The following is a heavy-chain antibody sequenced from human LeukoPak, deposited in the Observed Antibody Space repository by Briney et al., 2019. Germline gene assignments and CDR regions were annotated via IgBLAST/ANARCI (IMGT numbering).Heavy chain of an antibody. Sequence: GGSLRLSCAASGFTFSDHFMDWVRQAPGKGLEWVGRTRNKANSYTTEYAASVKGRFTISRDDSKNSLYLQMNGLKTEDTAVYYCASHAGIAAAGRVFDFWGQGTLVIVSS. V-gene: IGHV3-72*01. J-gene: IGHJ4*02. D-gene: IGHD6-13*01. CDR3: ASHAGIAAAGRVFDF. CDR1: GFTFSDHF. CDR2: TRNKANSYTT.